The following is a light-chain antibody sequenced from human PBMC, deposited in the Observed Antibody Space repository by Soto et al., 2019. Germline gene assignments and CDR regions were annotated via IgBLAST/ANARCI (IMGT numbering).Light chain of an antibody. Sequence: EIVLTQSPGTLSLSPGEGATLSCRASQSVSTNFFAWYQQKPGQAPRLLIYGASTRATGIPDRFNGSGSGINFTLTISKLEAEDFAVYYCKQYGRTSLTFGQGTKVEIK. CDR1: QSVSTNF. CDR3: KQYGRTSLT. CDR2: GAS. V-gene: IGKV3-20*01. J-gene: IGKJ1*01.